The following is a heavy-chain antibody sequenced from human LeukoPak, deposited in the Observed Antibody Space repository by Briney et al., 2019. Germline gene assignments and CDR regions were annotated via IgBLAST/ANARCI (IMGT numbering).Heavy chain of an antibody. V-gene: IGHV1-2*02. CDR1: GYSFTGSY. CDR3: ARGRYGDYPYYYYYYMDV. CDR2: INPNSGGT. J-gene: IGHJ6*03. D-gene: IGHD4-17*01. Sequence: ASVKVSCKASGYSFTGSYIHWVRQASGQGPEWMGWINPNSGGTNYAQKFQGRVTMTRDTSISTAYMELSSLRSDDTAVYYCARGRYGDYPYYYYYYMDVWGKGTTVTVSS.